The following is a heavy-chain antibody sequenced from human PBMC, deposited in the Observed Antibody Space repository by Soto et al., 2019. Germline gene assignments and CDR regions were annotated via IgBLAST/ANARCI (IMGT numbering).Heavy chain of an antibody. CDR1: GFSLSTSGLR. Sequence: QITLKESGPTLVKPTQTLTLTCTLSGFSLSTSGLRVGWLRQPPGKALEWPALIYWDDDKRYSPSLKSRLTITKDTSKSHGVLTVVGGYPVDTGTDYCAHRRIYDILTGDALADCFDPWGQGTLVTVSS. J-gene: IGHJ5*02. CDR3: AHRRIYDILTGDALADCFDP. CDR2: IYWDDDK. D-gene: IGHD3-9*01. V-gene: IGHV2-5*02.